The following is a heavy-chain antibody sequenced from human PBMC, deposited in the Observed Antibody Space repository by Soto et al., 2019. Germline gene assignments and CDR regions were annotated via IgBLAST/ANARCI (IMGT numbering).Heavy chain of an antibody. V-gene: IGHV4-59*01. J-gene: IGHJ4*02. CDR3: ARAPYSSSSPFDY. D-gene: IGHD6-6*01. CDR1: GGSISSYY. Sequence: SETLSLTCTVSGGSISSYYWSWIRQPPGKGLEWIGYIYYSGSTNYNPSLKSRVTISVDTSKNQFSLKLSSVTAADTAVYYCARAPYSSSSPFDYWGQGTLVTVSS. CDR2: IYYSGST.